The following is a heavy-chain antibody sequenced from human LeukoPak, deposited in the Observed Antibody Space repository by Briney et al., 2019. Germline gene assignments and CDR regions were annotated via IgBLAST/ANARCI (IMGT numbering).Heavy chain of an antibody. J-gene: IGHJ3*02. D-gene: IGHD5-24*01. CDR3: AKWGETINAFDI. CDR2: THFSGNT. CDR1: GDSITNYY. V-gene: IGHV4-59*08. Sequence: PSETLSLTCSVSGDSITNYYWNWIRQPPGKPLEWIGYTHFSGNTQYHPSLKSRVTTLADTSKSQFSLKLTSVTASDTAVYYCAKWGETINAFDIWGPGTMVTVSS.